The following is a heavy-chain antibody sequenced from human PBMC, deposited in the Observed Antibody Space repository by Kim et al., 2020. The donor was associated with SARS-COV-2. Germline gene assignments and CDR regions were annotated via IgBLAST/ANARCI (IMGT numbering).Heavy chain of an antibody. CDR1: GYIFTKYA. D-gene: IGHD6-13*01. CDR2: IITHSGET. CDR3: AREDKAWYEDGND. V-gene: IGHV1-3*04. Sequence: ASVKVSCKTSGYIFTKYAIHWVRQAPGQSLEWMGWIITHSGETKYSEKFQGRVTITMDTSASTAYMELSSLRFEDTAVYYCAREDKAWYEDGNDWGQGTLVSVSS. J-gene: IGHJ4*02.